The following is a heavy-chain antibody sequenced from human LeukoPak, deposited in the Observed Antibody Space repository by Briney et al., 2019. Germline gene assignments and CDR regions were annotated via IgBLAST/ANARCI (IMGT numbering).Heavy chain of an antibody. J-gene: IGHJ5*02. Sequence: SGPTLVNPTQTLTLTCTFSGFSLSTSGVGVGWIRKPPGRALEWLALIYWNDDKRYSPSLKSRLTITKDTSKNQVVLTMTNMDPVDTATYYCAHRLGTGLRFPFDPWGQGTLVTVSS. CDR1: GFSLSTSGVG. V-gene: IGHV2-5*01. CDR2: IYWNDDK. D-gene: IGHD3-3*01. CDR3: AHRLGTGLRFPFDP.